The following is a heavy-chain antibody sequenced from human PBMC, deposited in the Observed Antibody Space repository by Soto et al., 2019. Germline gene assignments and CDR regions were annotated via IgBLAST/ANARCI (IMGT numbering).Heavy chain of an antibody. D-gene: IGHD6-19*01. CDR3: AKGGRQWLVTSDFNY. CDR1: GFTFSDYA. Sequence: VQLVESGGGVVQPGRSLRLSCAASGFTFSDYAMHWVRQAPGKGLEWVAVVSHDGRNTHYADSVKGRFTISRASSKNTVSLEMTSLGAEDTAVYYCAKGGRQWLVTSDFNYWGQGALVTVSS. J-gene: IGHJ4*02. CDR2: VSHDGRNT. V-gene: IGHV3-30*18.